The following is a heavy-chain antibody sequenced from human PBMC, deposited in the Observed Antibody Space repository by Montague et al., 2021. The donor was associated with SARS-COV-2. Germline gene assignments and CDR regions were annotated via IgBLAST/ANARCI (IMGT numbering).Heavy chain of an antibody. V-gene: IGHV3-30-3*01. J-gene: IGHJ4*02. Sequence: SLRLSCAASGFTFTTSAMHWVRQAPGKGLEWVAIISCVGSSEFYADSVKGRFTVSRDNSKRTLYLQMNSLRADDTAVYYCAKDLAVSWLGELLGGGIDYWGQGALVTVSS. D-gene: IGHD3-10*01. CDR3: AKDLAVSWLGELLGGGIDY. CDR2: ISCVGSSE. CDR1: GFTFTTSA.